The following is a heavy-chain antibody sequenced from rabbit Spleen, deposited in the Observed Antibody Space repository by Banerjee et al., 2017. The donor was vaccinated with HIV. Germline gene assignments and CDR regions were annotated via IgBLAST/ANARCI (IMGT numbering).Heavy chain of an antibody. D-gene: IGHD6-1*01. CDR1: GFSFNSGYD. J-gene: IGHJ4*01. Sequence: LVESGGGLVKPGASLTLTCKASGFSFNSGYDMCWVRQAPGKGLEWIGCIYTGSGSANYASWVISRFTISKASSTTVTLQMTSLTAADTATYFCARSSGSVSYVSRVWGPGTLVTVS. CDR2: IYTGSGSA. CDR3: ARSSGSVSYVSRV. V-gene: IGHV1S40*01.